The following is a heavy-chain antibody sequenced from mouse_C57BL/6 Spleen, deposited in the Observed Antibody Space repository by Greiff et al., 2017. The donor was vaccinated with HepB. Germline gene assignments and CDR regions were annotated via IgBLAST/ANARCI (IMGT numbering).Heavy chain of an antibody. Sequence: QVHVKQPGTELVKPGASVKLSCKASGYTFTSYWMHWVKQRPGQGLEWIGNINPSNGGTNYNEKFKSKATLTVDKSSSTAYMQLSSLTSEDSAVYYCARWHYEYDWYFEVWGTGTTVTVSS. CDR3: ARWHYEYDWYFEV. CDR2: INPSNGGT. CDR1: GYTFTSYW. V-gene: IGHV1-53*01. J-gene: IGHJ1*03. D-gene: IGHD2-4*01.